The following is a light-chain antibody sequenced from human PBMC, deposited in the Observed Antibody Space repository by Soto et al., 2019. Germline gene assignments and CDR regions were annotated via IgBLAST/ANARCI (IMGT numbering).Light chain of an antibody. J-gene: IGKJ5*01. V-gene: IGKV1-13*02. CDR1: QGISSA. CDR3: QQFHSYPIT. CDR2: DAS. Sequence: AIQLTQSPSSLSASVGDRVTIACRASQGISSALAWYQQKPGEAPNLLIYDASSLESGVPSRFSGSGSGTDFILTISSLQPEDFATYYCQQFHSYPITFRQGTRLEIK.